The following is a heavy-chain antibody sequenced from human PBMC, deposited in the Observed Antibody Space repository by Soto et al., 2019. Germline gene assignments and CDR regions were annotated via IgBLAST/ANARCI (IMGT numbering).Heavy chain of an antibody. CDR3: ARDRRFLEWLLFDP. V-gene: IGHV1-3*01. D-gene: IGHD3-3*01. CDR1: GYTFTSYA. Sequence: GASVKVSCKASGYTFTSYAMHWVRQAPGQRLEWMGWINAGNGNTKYSQKFQGRVTITRDTSASTAYMELSSLRSEDTAVYYCARDRRFLEWLLFDPWGQGTMVTVSS. CDR2: INAGNGNT. J-gene: IGHJ3*01.